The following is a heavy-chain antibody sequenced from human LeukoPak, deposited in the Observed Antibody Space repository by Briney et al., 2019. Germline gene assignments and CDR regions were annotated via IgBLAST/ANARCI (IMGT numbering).Heavy chain of an antibody. Sequence: SETLSLTCAVSGYSISSGYYWGWIRQPPGKGLEWIGSIYHSGSTYYNPSLKSRVTISVDTSKNQFSLKLSSVTAADTAVYYCARGYSSSHRFDYWGQGTLVTVSS. CDR1: GYSISSGYY. V-gene: IGHV4-38-2*01. CDR2: IYHSGST. J-gene: IGHJ4*02. D-gene: IGHD6-13*01. CDR3: ARGYSSSHRFDY.